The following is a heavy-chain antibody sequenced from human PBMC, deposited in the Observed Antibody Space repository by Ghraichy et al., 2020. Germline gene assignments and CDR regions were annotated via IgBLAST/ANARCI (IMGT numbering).Heavy chain of an antibody. J-gene: IGHJ6*02. D-gene: IGHD6-19*01. V-gene: IGHV4-34*01. CDR1: GGSFSGYY. Sequence: SETLSLTCAVYGGSFSGYYWSWIRQPPGKGLEWIGEINHSGSTNYNPSLKSRVTISVDTSKNQFSLKLSSVTAADTAVYYCARSPYSSGFLSGVDYYYGMDVWGQGTTVTVSS. CDR3: ARSPYSSGFLSGVDYYYGMDV. CDR2: INHSGST.